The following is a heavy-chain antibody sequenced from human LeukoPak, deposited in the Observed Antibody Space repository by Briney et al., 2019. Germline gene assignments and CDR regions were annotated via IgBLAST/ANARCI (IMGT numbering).Heavy chain of an antibody. Sequence: GASVKVSCTASGYTFTDYTMHWVRQAPGQRLEWMGWINAGNGNTKYSQKFQGRVTITRGTSASTAYMELSSLRSEDTAVYYCAIVRGWGPFDYWGQGTLVTVSS. CDR3: AIVRGWGPFDY. V-gene: IGHV1-3*01. CDR2: INAGNGNT. J-gene: IGHJ4*02. D-gene: IGHD6-19*01. CDR1: GYTFTDYT.